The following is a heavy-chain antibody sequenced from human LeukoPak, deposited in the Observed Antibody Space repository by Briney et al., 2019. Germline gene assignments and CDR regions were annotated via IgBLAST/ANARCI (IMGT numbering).Heavy chain of an antibody. D-gene: IGHD1-26*01. J-gene: IGHJ4*02. CDR1: GYTFTSYD. V-gene: IGHV1-8*03. CDR2: MNPNSGNT. CDR3: ARYSGSYPVGDY. Sequence: ASVKVSCKASGYTFTSYDINWVRQATGQGLEWMGWMNPNSGNTGYAQKFQGRVTITRNTSISTAYMELSSLRSEDTAVYYCARYSGSYPVGDYWGQGTLVTVSS.